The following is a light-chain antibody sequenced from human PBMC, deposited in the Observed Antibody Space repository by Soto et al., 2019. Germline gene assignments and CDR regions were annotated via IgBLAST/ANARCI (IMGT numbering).Light chain of an antibody. CDR3: SSYTSSSSPYV. CDR2: EVS. V-gene: IGLV2-14*01. J-gene: IGLJ1*01. Sequence: QSALTQPASVSGSPGQSITISCTGTSSDGGGYNYVSWYQQHPGKAPKLMIYEVSNRPSGVSNRFSGSKSGNTASLTISGLQAEDEAHYYCSSYTSSSSPYVFGTGTKLTVL. CDR1: SSDGGGYNY.